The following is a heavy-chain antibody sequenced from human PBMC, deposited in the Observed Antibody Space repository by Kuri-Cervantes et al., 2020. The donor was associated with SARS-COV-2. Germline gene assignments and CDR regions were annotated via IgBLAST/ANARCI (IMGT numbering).Heavy chain of an antibody. CDR3: SRSTVTSPLYGMDV. V-gene: IGHV3-73*01. J-gene: IGHJ6*02. D-gene: IGHD4-17*01. CDR2: IRSKANSYAT. CDR1: GFTFSGSA. Sequence: GGSLRLSCAASGFTFSGSAMHWVRQASGKGLEWVGRIRSKANSYATAYAASVKGRFTISRDDSKNTAYLQMNSLKTEDTAVYCYSRSTVTSPLYGMDVWGQGTTVTVSS.